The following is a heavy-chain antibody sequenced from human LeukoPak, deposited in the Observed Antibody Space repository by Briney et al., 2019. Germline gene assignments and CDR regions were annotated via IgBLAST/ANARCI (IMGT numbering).Heavy chain of an antibody. D-gene: IGHD3-16*02. CDR1: GGSFSGYY. Sequence: SETLSLTCAVYGGSFSGYYWSWIRQPPGKGLEWIGEINHSGSTNYNPSLKSRVTISVDTSKNQFSLKLSSVTAADTAVYYCARGKDDYVWGSYHYYRAYPFDYWGQGTLVTVSS. CDR3: ARGKDDYVWGSYHYYRAYPFDY. V-gene: IGHV4-34*01. J-gene: IGHJ4*02. CDR2: INHSGST.